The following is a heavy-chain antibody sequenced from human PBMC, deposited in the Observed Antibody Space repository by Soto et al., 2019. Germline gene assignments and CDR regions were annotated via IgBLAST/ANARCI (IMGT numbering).Heavy chain of an antibody. D-gene: IGHD3-3*01. J-gene: IGHJ4*02. CDR2: IIPIFGTA. V-gene: IGHV1-69*12. CDR3: ARVRVRFLEWLGSEG. CDR1: GGTFSSYA. Sequence: QVQLVQSGAEVKKPGSSVKVSCKASGGTFSSYAFSWVRQAPGHGLEWMGGIIPIFGTANYAQKFQGRVTITADESTSTAYMELSSLRSEDTAVYYCARVRVRFLEWLGSEGWGQGTLVTVSS.